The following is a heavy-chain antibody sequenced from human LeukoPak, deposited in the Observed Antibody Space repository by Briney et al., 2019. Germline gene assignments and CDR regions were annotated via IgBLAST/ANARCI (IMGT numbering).Heavy chain of an antibody. V-gene: IGHV3-23*01. CDR1: RFTFSSYA. Sequence: PGGSLRLSCAASRFTFSSYAMSWVRQAPGKGLEWVSGVSGNGAGTYYADSVRGRFTISRDNSKNMLYLQMNSLRAEDTAVYYCAKTPWYSSGWSSDYWGQGTLVTVSS. D-gene: IGHD6-13*01. J-gene: IGHJ4*02. CDR2: VSGNGAGT. CDR3: AKTPWYSSGWSSDY.